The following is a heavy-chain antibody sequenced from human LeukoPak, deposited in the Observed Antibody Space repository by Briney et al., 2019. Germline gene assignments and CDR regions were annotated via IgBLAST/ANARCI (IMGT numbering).Heavy chain of an antibody. CDR2: IIPIFGTA. CDR1: GGTFSSYA. V-gene: IGHV1-69*05. CDR3: ARGDSSGWYHRY. D-gene: IGHD6-19*01. J-gene: IGHJ4*02. Sequence: SVKVSCKASGGTFSSYAISWVRQAPGQGLEWMGGIIPIFGTANYAQKFQGRVTITTDESTSTAYMELSSLRSEDTAVYYCARGDSSGWYHRYWGQGTLVTVSS.